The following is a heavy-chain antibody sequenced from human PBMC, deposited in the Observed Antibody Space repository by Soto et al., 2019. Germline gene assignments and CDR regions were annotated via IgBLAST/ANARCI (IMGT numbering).Heavy chain of an antibody. CDR2: IKQDGSEK. CDR1: GFTFSSYW. V-gene: IGHV3-7*01. D-gene: IGHD5-12*01. Sequence: PGGSLRLSCAASGFTFSSYWMSWVRQAPGKGLEWVANIKQDGSEKYYVDSVKGRFTISRDNAKNSLYLQMNSLRAEDTAVYYCASQYSGYDDAFDIWGQGTMVNVSS. CDR3: ASQYSGYDDAFDI. J-gene: IGHJ3*02.